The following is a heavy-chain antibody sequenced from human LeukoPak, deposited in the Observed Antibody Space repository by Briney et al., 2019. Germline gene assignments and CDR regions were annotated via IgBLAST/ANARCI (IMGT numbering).Heavy chain of an antibody. J-gene: IGHJ4*02. Sequence: GGSLRLSCAVSGFTFSDYYMSWIRQAPGKGLEWVSYISSSATTIYYADSVKGRFTVSRDNAKKSLYLQMNSLRAEDTAVYYCARRTVTGRSFDYWGQGTLVTVSS. CDR1: GFTFSDYY. CDR2: ISSSATTI. V-gene: IGHV3-11*04. D-gene: IGHD4-17*01. CDR3: ARRTVTGRSFDY.